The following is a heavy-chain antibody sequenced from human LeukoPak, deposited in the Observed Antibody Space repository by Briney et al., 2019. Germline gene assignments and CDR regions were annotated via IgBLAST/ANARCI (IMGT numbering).Heavy chain of an antibody. D-gene: IGHD6-13*01. V-gene: IGHV2-5*02. J-gene: IGHJ5*02. CDR2: IYWDDDK. CDR3: ALSGIAAAGGWFDP. Sequence: SGPTLVKPTQTLTLTCTSSGFSLSTSGVGVGWIRQPPGKALEWLALIYWDDDKRYSPSLKSRLTITKDTSKNQVVLTMTNMDPVDTATYYCALSGIAAAGGWFDPWGQGTLVTVSS. CDR1: GFSLSTSGVG.